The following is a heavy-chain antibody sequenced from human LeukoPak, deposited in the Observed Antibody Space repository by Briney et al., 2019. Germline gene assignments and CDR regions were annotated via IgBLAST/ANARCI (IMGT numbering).Heavy chain of an antibody. D-gene: IGHD3-3*01. CDR2: ISGSGGST. CDR1: GFTFSSYA. J-gene: IGHJ4*02. V-gene: IGHV3-23*01. Sequence: GGSLRLSCAASGFTFSSYAMSWVRQAPGKGLEWVSAISGSGGSTYYADSVKGRFTISRDNSKNTLYRQMNSLRAENTVVYYCAKVGKNVLRFWEWLLTTDYWGKGTRVTVSS. CDR3: AKVGKNVLRFWEWLLTTDY.